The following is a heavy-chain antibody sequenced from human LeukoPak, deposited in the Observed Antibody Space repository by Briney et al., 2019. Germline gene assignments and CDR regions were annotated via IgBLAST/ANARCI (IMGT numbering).Heavy chain of an antibody. CDR3: AKDTVKVSTIRRVPHYMDV. CDR2: IRYDGSNK. D-gene: IGHD5/OR15-5a*01. V-gene: IGHV3-30*02. J-gene: IGHJ6*03. Sequence: GGSLRLFCAASGFTFSSFGMHWVRQAPGKGLEWVAFIRYDGSNKYYADSVKGRFTISRDNSKNTLYLQMNSLRTEDTAVYYCAKDTVKVSTIRRVPHYMDVWGKGTTVTISS. CDR1: GFTFSSFG.